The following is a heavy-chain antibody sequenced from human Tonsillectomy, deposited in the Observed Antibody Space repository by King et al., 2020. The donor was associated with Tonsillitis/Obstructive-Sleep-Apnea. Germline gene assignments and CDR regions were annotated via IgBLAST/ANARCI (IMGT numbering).Heavy chain of an antibody. CDR2: IRSKTYGGTT. Sequence: QLVQSGGGVVQPGRSLRLSCTASGFTVGDYVMSWVRQAPGKGLQLVGFIRSKTYGGTTEYAASVKGRFTISGDDSKNIAYLQMNGLKTEDTAVYFCTRVPYISGPYYFDYWGQGTLVTVSS. CDR3: TRVPYISGPYYFDY. CDR1: GFTVGDYV. D-gene: IGHD5-18*01. V-gene: IGHV3-49*04. J-gene: IGHJ4*02.